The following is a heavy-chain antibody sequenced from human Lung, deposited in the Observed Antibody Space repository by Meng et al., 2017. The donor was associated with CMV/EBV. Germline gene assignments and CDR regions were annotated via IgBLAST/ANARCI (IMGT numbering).Heavy chain of an antibody. CDR2: IKQDGSEE. CDR1: GFTFSGYW. J-gene: IGHJ6*02. CDR3: ATDCTFGSCSHTGYYSYYYGMGV. V-gene: IGHV3-7*01. D-gene: IGHD2-15*01. Sequence: SXAASGFTFSGYWMTWVRQAPGKGLEWVANIKQDGSEEYYVDSVKGRFTTSRDNAKSTLYLQMNSLRAEDTAVYYCATDCTFGSCSHTGYYSYYYGMGVWGQGTXVTVSS.